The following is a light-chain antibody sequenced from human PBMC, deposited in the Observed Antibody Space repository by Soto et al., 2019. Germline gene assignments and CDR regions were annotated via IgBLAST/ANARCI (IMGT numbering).Light chain of an antibody. Sequence: QSVLTQPPSVSAAPGQKVTISCCGSSSNIGGNSVSWYQRLPGTAPKLLIYDDNKRPSGIPDRFSGSKSGTSATLGITGFQTGDEADYYCGSWDSSLSAYVFGTGTKVTVL. CDR2: DDN. CDR3: GSWDSSLSAYV. V-gene: IGLV1-51*01. CDR1: SSNIGGNS. J-gene: IGLJ1*01.